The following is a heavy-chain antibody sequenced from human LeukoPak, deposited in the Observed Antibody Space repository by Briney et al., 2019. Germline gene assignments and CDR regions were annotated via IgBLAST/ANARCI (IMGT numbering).Heavy chain of an antibody. Sequence: ASVKVSCKASGYTFTNYAITWVRQAPGQGLERMGWISAYDGSTNYAQKFQGRVTMTTDPSTSTAYMELRSLRSDDTAVYYCAREAGSGSWYPFDYWGQGTLVTVSS. CDR3: AREAGSGSWYPFDY. V-gene: IGHV1-18*01. CDR2: ISAYDGST. J-gene: IGHJ4*02. D-gene: IGHD6-13*01. CDR1: GYTFTNYA.